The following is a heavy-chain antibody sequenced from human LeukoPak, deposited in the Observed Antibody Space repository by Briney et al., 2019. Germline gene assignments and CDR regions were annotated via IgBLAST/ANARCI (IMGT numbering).Heavy chain of an antibody. CDR1: GSTFSSYW. D-gene: IGHD6-19*01. J-gene: IGHJ5*02. Sequence: PGGSLRLSCAASGSTFSSYWMHWVRQAPGKGLVWVLRISSDGSSTSYVDSVKGRFTISRDNAKNTLYLQMNSLRDEDTAVYYCARAQAVSGTGGFDPWGQGTLVTVSS. CDR3: ARAQAVSGTGGFDP. V-gene: IGHV3-74*01. CDR2: ISSDGSST.